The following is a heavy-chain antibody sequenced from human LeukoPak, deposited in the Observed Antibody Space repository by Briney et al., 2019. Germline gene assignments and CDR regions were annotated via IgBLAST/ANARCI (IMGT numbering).Heavy chain of an antibody. D-gene: IGHD2/OR15-2a*01. V-gene: IGHV1-2*02. CDR1: GYTSTGYC. CDR3: ARDCNSGNCYSDS. Sequence: ASVKVSCKASGYTSTGYCIHWVRQAPGQGLEWMGWINPNSGGTNYAQKFQGRVTMTRDTSTSTAYMDLRRLRSDDTAVYYCARDCNSGNCYSDSWGQGTLVTVSS. J-gene: IGHJ4*02. CDR2: INPNSGGT.